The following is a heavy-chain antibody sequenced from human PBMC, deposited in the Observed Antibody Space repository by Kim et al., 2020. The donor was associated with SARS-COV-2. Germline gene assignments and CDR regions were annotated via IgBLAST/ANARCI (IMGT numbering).Heavy chain of an antibody. CDR1: GFSFTTNW. CDR3: ARDRRYSLDY. J-gene: IGHJ4*02. V-gene: IGHV3-7*01. D-gene: IGHD2-15*01. Sequence: GGSLRLSCVVSGFSFTTNWMSWVRQAPGKGLEWVAKIKEDGTEKYYGYSVEGRFTISRDNAKKSLYLQMTSLSAEDTAVYYCARDRRYSLDYWGQGTLVTVSS. CDR2: IKEDGTEK.